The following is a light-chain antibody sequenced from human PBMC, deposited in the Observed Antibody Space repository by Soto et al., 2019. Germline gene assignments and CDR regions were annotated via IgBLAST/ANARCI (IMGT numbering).Light chain of an antibody. J-gene: IGLJ1*01. Sequence: QSVLTQPASVSGSAGESITISCTGTSSDVGGYNYVSWYQQYPGKAPKLMIYDVSNRPSGVSNRFSGSKSGNTASLTISGLQAEDESDYYCSSYTGSSTYVFRTGTKLTVL. CDR1: SSDVGGYNY. CDR3: SSYTGSSTYV. V-gene: IGLV2-14*01. CDR2: DVS.